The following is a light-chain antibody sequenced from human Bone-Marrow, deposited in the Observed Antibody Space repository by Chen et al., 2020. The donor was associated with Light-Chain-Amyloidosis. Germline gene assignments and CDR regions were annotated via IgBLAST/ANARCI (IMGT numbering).Light chain of an antibody. V-gene: IGKV1-16*01. CDR1: QDITNY. J-gene: IGKJ1*01. CDR3: QQYDSYPPT. CDR2: AAS. Sequence: DIQMTQSLSSLSASVGDRVTITCRASQDITNYLAWFQQRPGKAPKPLISAASSLQSGVPSRFSGSGSKTYFTLTISSLQPEDSATYYCQQYDSYPPTFGQGTKVEIK.